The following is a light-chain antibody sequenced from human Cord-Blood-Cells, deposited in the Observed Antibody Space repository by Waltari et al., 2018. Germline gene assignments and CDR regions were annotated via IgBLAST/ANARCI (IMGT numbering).Light chain of an antibody. Sequence: DIVMTQPPDSLAVSLGERATINCKSSQSVLYSSNNKNYLAWYQQQPGQPPKLLIYWASTRESGVPDRFSGSWSGTDFTLTSSSLQAEDVAVYYCQQYYSTPLTFGGGTKVEIK. J-gene: IGKJ4*01. CDR2: WAS. V-gene: IGKV4-1*01. CDR1: QSVLYSSNNKNY. CDR3: QQYYSTPLT.